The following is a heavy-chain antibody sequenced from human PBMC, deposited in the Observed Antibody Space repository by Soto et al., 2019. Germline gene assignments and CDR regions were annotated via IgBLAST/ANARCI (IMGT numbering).Heavy chain of an antibody. CDR2: IYPGDSDT. D-gene: IGHD6-13*01. J-gene: IGHJ6*03. V-gene: IGHV5-51*01. CDR1: GYSFTSYW. Sequence: GESLKISCKGSGYSFTSYWIGWVRQMPGKGLEWMGIIYPGDSDTRYSPSFQGQVTISADKSISTAYLQWSSLKASDTAMYYCARHLGPKYSSRSTTPYYYYMDVWGKGTTVTVSS. CDR3: ARHLGPKYSSRSTTPYYYYMDV.